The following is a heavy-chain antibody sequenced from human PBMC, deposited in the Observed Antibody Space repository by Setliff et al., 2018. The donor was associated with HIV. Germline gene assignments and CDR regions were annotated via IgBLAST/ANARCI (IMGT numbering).Heavy chain of an antibody. CDR2: IYYGGNT. D-gene: IGHD3-10*01. V-gene: IGHV4-39*01. J-gene: IGHJ4*02. CDR1: GASVTSSSYY. CDR3: ATHYGSGSYYNY. Sequence: ASETLSLTCSVSGASVTSSSYYWGWIRQPPGKGLEWIGSIYYGGNTYSNPSLRSRLSISLDTSKNQFSLELYSVTAADTAVYYCATHYGSGSYYNYWGQGMLVTVPQ.